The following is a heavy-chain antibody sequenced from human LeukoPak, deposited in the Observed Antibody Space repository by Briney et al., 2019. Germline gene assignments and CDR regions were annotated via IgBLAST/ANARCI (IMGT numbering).Heavy chain of an antibody. CDR1: DYTFISYG. J-gene: IGHJ4*02. D-gene: IGHD2-15*01. Sequence: ASVKVSCKASDYTFISYGISWVRQAPGQGLEWMGWINPYNGNTNYVQKLKGRVTMTTETSTSTAYMELRSLRSDDTAVYYCARDRAPTTRGVDYWGQGTLLTVSS. CDR3: ARDRAPTTRGVDY. CDR2: INPYNGNT. V-gene: IGHV1-18*01.